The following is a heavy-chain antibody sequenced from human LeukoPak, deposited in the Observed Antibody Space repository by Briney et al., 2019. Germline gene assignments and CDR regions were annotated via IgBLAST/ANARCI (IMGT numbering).Heavy chain of an antibody. Sequence: GGSLRLSCAASGFTFSGSAIHWVRQASGKGLEWVGRIRSKTNSYATAYAASVKGRFTISRDESKNTAYLQINSLKTEDTAVYYCSRVGESQLWSHLDYGMDVWGQGTTVTVSS. CDR3: SRVGESQLWSHLDYGMDV. J-gene: IGHJ6*02. CDR1: GFTFSGSA. V-gene: IGHV3-73*01. CDR2: IRSKTNSYAT. D-gene: IGHD3-10*01.